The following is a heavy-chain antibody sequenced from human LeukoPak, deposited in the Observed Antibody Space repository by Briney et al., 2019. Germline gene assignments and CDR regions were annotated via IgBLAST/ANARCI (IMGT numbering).Heavy chain of an antibody. J-gene: IGHJ6*02. CDR1: GYTFTSYY. CDR2: INPNSGGT. V-gene: IGHV1-2*04. CDR3: ARGYSSGWSDLDYYYYGMDV. D-gene: IGHD6-19*01. Sequence: ASVKVSCKASGYTFTSYYMHWVRQAPGQGLEWMGWINPNSGGTNYAQKFQGWVTMTRDTSISTAYMELSRLRSDDTAVYYCARGYSSGWSDLDYYYYGMDVWGQGTTVTVSS.